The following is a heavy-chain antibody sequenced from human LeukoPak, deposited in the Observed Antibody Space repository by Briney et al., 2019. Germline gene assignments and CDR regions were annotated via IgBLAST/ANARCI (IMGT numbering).Heavy chain of an antibody. D-gene: IGHD3-16*01. CDR1: GYTFTVYY. CDR3: ARARQVRGIPTSFDY. CDR2: INPNSGGT. Sequence: ASVKVSCKASGYTFTVYYMHWVRQAPGQGLEWMGWINPNSGGTNYAQKFQGRVTMTRDTSISTAYMELSRLRSDDTAVYYCARARQVRGIPTSFDYWGQGTLVTVSS. V-gene: IGHV1-2*02. J-gene: IGHJ4*02.